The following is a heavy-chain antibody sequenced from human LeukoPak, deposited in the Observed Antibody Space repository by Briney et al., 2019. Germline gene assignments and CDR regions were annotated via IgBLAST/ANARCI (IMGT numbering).Heavy chain of an antibody. CDR3: ASSSYGHNSRLVDY. Sequence: PSETLSLTCTVSGGSISSGGYYWSWIRQPPGKGLEWIGEINHSGSTNYNPSLKSRVTISVDTSKNQFSLKLSSVTAADTAVYYCASSSYGHNSRLVDYWGQGTLVTVSS. CDR1: GGSISSGGYY. CDR2: INHSGST. D-gene: IGHD6-6*01. V-gene: IGHV4-39*07. J-gene: IGHJ4*02.